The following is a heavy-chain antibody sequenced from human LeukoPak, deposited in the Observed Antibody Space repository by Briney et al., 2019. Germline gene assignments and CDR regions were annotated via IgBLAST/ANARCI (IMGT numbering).Heavy chain of an antibody. CDR2: IYYSGST. CDR3: ARLSPFDAFDI. Sequence: SETLSLTRTVSGGSISSYYWSWIRQPPGKGLEWIGYIYYSGSTNYNPSLKSRVTISVDTSKNQFSLKLSSVTAADTAVYYCARLSPFDAFDIWGQGTMVTVSS. CDR1: GGSISSYY. D-gene: IGHD3-16*02. J-gene: IGHJ3*02. V-gene: IGHV4-59*01.